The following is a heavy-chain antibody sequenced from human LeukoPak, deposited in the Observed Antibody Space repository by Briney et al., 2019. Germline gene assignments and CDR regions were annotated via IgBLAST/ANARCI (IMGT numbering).Heavy chain of an antibody. Sequence: ASVKVSCKASGGTFSSYAISWVRQAPGQGLEWMGGIIPIFGTANYAQKFQGRVTITADESTSTAYMELSSLRSEDTAVYYCARAAKRYCSGGSCTAYYFDYWGQGTLVTVSS. J-gene: IGHJ4*02. CDR1: GGTFSSYA. D-gene: IGHD2-15*01. CDR3: ARAAKRYCSGGSCTAYYFDY. CDR2: IIPIFGTA. V-gene: IGHV1-69*13.